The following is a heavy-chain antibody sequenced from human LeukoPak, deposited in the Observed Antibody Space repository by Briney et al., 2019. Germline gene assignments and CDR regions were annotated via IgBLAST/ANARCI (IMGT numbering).Heavy chain of an antibody. V-gene: IGHV4-4*02. CDR3: ASQRGGSCSGGSCYPNWFDP. CDR1: GGSISSSNW. D-gene: IGHD2-15*01. Sequence: SETLSLTCAVSGGSISSSNWWSWVRQPPGKGLEWIGEIYHSGSTNYNPSLKSRVTISVDKSKNQFSLKLSSVTAADTAVYYCASQRGGSCSGGSCYPNWFDPWGQGTLVTVSS. J-gene: IGHJ5*02. CDR2: IYHSGST.